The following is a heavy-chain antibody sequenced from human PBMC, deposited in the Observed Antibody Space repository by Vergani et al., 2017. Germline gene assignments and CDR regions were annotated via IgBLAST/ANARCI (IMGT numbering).Heavy chain of an antibody. CDR1: GGSISSSNW. V-gene: IGHV4-4*02. D-gene: IGHD1-20*01. J-gene: IGHJ6*02. CDR3: ARFLTGTTIYYYYCMDV. CDR2: IYHSGST. Sequence: QGQLQESGPGLVKPSGTLSLTCAVSGGSISSSNWWSWVRQPPGKGLEWIGEIYHSGSTNYNPSLKSRVTISVDKSKNQFSLKLSSVTAADTAVYYCARFLTGTTIYYYYCMDVWDQGTTVTVSS.